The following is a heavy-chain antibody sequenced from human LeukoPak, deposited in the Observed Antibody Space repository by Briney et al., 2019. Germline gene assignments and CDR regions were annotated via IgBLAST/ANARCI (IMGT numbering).Heavy chain of an antibody. CDR3: AKGGKWDVTPFDY. CDR2: ISGGGGST. V-gene: IGHV3-23*01. D-gene: IGHD1-26*01. J-gene: IGHJ4*02. CDR1: GFTFTSYS. Sequence: QPGGSLRLSCAASGFTFTSYSMNWVRQAPGKGLEWVSTISGGGGSTYYADSVKGRFTISRDNSKNTLYLQVNSLRAEDTAVYYCAKGGKWDVTPFDYWGQGTLVTVPS.